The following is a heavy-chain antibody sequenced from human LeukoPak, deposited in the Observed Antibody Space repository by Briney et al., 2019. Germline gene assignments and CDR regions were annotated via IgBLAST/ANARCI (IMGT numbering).Heavy chain of an antibody. CDR2: ISGSGGST. V-gene: IGHV3-23*01. J-gene: IGHJ4*02. CDR3: AKDPPGYCSGGSCYY. Sequence: GGSMRLSCAASGFTVSSYAMSWVRQAPGKGLDWVSAISGSGGSTYYADSVKGRFTISRDNSKNPMYLQMNSLRAEDTAVYYCAKDPPGYCSGGSCYYWGQGTLVTVSS. D-gene: IGHD2-15*01. CDR1: GFTVSSYA.